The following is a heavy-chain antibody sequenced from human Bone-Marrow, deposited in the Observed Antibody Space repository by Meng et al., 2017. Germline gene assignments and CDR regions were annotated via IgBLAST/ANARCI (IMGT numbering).Heavy chain of an antibody. J-gene: IGHJ3*02. CDR3: ARDYGGIVGATTLGDAFDI. CDR2: ISSSGSTI. Sequence: GESLKISCAASGFTFSSYDMHWVRQAPGKGLEWVSYISSSGSTIYYADSVKGRFTISRDNAKNSLYLQMNSLRAEDTAVYYCARDYGGIVGATTLGDAFDIWGQGTMVTVSS. CDR1: GFTFSSYD. D-gene: IGHD1-26*01. V-gene: IGHV3-48*03.